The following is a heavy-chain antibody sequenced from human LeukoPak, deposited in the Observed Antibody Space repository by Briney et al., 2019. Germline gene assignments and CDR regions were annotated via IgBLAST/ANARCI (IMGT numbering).Heavy chain of an antibody. Sequence: GGSLRLSCAASGSTFDEYAMHWVRQVPGKGLEWVSGINWDGGRRDYADSVQGRFTISRDNSKNSLYLQMNSLRGEDTAFYYCAKGGRNSSTHCYTMSEYFDYWGQGTLVTVSS. CDR3: AKGGRNSSTHCYTMSEYFDY. CDR2: INWDGGRR. J-gene: IGHJ4*02. V-gene: IGHV3-43D*04. CDR1: GSTFDEYA. D-gene: IGHD2-2*02.